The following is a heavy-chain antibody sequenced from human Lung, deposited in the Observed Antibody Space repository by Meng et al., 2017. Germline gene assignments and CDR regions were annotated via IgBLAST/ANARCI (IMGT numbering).Heavy chain of an antibody. V-gene: IGHV3-21*01. CDR3: ARDLYYYDNSGPIDY. D-gene: IGHD3-22*01. J-gene: IGHJ4*02. CDR2: FTSSTSYI. CDR1: GFILSSYS. Sequence: RVDSGGCLVKPGGPLRLYCAASGFILSSYSMNCVRQAPGMGLEWVSSFTSSTSYIYYADSVKGRFTISRDNAKNSLYLQMSSLRAEDTAVYYCARDLYYYDNSGPIDYWGQGTLVTVSS.